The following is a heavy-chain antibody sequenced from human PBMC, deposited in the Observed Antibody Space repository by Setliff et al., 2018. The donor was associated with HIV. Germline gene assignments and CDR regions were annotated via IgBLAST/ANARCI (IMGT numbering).Heavy chain of an antibody. CDR3: VQSRGSSVRIDY. CDR2: IYFDNDK. Sequence: SGPTLVNHTQTLTLTCTFSGFSLRTYGGGVGWIRQPQGKALEWLALIYFDNDKRYIPSLKSRLTITKDTSKNQEVLKMTNMDPVDTVTDYCVQSRGSSVRIDYGGKVMVVTVS. CDR1: GFSLRTYGGG. J-gene: IGHJ4*02. V-gene: IGHV2-5*02. D-gene: IGHD6-13*01.